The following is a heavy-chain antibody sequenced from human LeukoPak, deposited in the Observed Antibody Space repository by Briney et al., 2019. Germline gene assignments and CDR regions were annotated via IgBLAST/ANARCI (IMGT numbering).Heavy chain of an antibody. J-gene: IGHJ6*02. Sequence: GGSLRLSCAASGFTFSSYAMSWVRQAPGKGLEWVSAISGSGGSTYYADSVKGRFTISRDNSKNTLYLQMNSLRAEDTAVYYCAKGSAGTTFYYYYGMDVWGQGTTVTVSS. CDR1: GFTFSSYA. CDR3: AKGSAGTTFYYYYGMDV. CDR2: ISGSGGST. V-gene: IGHV3-23*01. D-gene: IGHD1-7*01.